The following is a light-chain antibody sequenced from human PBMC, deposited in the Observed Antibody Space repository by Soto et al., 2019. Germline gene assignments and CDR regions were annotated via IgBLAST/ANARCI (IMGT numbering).Light chain of an antibody. CDR3: QSYDSSLSGWV. V-gene: IGLV1-40*01. CDR2: GNS. J-gene: IGLJ3*02. Sequence: QSVLTQPPSVSGAPGQRVTISCTGSSYNIGAGYDVHWYQQLPGTAPKLLIYGNSNRPSGVPDQFSGSKSGTSASLAITGLQAEDEADYYCQSYDSSLSGWVFGGGTKVTVL. CDR1: SYNIGAGYD.